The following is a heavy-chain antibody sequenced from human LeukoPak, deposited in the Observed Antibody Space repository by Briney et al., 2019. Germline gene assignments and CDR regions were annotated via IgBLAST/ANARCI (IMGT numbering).Heavy chain of an antibody. Sequence: ASVKVSXKASGGTFSSYTISWVRQAPGQGLEWMGRIIPILGIANYAQKFQGRVTITADKSTSTAYMELSSLRSEDTAVYYCARAYRYCSSTSCYRDAFDIWGQGTMVTVSS. D-gene: IGHD2-2*01. CDR1: GGTFSSYT. J-gene: IGHJ3*02. CDR2: IIPILGIA. V-gene: IGHV1-69*02. CDR3: ARAYRYCSSTSCYRDAFDI.